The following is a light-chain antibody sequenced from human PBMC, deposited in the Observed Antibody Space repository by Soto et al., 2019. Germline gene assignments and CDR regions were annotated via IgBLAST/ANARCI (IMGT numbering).Light chain of an antibody. CDR1: SSDVGGYNY. CDR3: SSYTSRSTLYV. Sequence: QSALTQPASVSGSPGQSITISCTGTSSDVGGYNYVSWYQQHPGKAPKLMIFEVSSRPSGVSYRFSGSKSGNTASLTISGHQADDEADYYCSSYTSRSTLYVFGSGTKLIVL. J-gene: IGLJ1*01. CDR2: EVS. V-gene: IGLV2-14*01.